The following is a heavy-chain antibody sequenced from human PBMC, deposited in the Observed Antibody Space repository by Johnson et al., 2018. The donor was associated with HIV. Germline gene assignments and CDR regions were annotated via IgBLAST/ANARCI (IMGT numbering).Heavy chain of an antibody. J-gene: IGHJ3*02. D-gene: IGHD3-16*01. Sequence: QVQLVESGGGVVQPGRSLRLSCAASGFTFSSYAVQWVRQAPDKGLEWVAVISYDGSKKYYADSVRGRFTISRDNSKNTLYLQMNSLRAEDTAVYYCAKSAASAGGDDAFDIWGQGTMVTVSS. CDR3: AKSAASAGGDDAFDI. CDR2: ISYDGSKK. V-gene: IGHV3-30-3*02. CDR1: GFTFSSYA.